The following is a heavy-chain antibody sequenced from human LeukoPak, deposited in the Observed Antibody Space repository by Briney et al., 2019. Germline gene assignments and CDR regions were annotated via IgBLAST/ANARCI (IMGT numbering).Heavy chain of an antibody. CDR2: IIPIFGTA. CDR3: ARDPTMVRGKFDP. Sequence: SVKVSCKASGYTFTSYYMHWVRQAPGQGLEWMGGIIPIFGTANYAQKFQGRVTITADESTSTAYMELSSLRSEDTAVYYCARDPTMVRGKFDPWGQGTLVTVSS. J-gene: IGHJ5*02. V-gene: IGHV1-69*13. D-gene: IGHD3-10*01. CDR1: GYTFTSYY.